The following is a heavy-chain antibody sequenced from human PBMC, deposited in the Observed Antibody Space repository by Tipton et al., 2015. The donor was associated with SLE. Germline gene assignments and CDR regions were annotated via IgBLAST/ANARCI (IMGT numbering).Heavy chain of an antibody. Sequence: TLSLTCTVSGGSISDYYWSWIRQSPGKGLEWIGSIYYSGSTTHNPSLKSRVTMSLDASRNEFSLKLRSVTAADTAVYYCARTNGGGATFFDHWGQGTPVTVSS. D-gene: IGHD7-27*01. V-gene: IGHV4-59*01. J-gene: IGHJ4*02. CDR2: IYYSGST. CDR1: GGSISDYY. CDR3: ARTNGGGATFFDH.